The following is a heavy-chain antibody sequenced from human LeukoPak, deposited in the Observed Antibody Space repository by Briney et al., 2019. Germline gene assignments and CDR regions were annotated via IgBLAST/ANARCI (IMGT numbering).Heavy chain of an antibody. D-gene: IGHD5-18*01. V-gene: IGHV3-33*01. CDR2: ILYDGINR. CDR1: GFTFSNYG. CDR3: ARRPSLGYSDGPNYYYGLDV. Sequence: PGVSLRLSCAASGFTFSNYGMHRVRQAPGKGLEWVTVILYDGINRYYADSVKGRFTISRDNSKNTLYLQMNSLRAEDTAVYYCARRPSLGYSDGPNYYYGLDVWGQGTTVTVSS. J-gene: IGHJ6*02.